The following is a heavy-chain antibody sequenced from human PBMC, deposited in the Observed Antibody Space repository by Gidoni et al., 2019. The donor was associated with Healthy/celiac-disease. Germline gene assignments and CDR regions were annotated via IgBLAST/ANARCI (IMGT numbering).Heavy chain of an antibody. J-gene: IGHJ4*02. Sequence: EVQLVESGGGLVKPGGSLRLSCAASGFTFSHAWMNWVRQAPGKGLAWVGRIKSKTDGETIDYAAPVKGRFTISRDDSKNTLYLQVNSLKTDDTAVYYCTAQLLWWFPGDYWGQGTLVTVSS. D-gene: IGHD2-21*01. V-gene: IGHV3-15*01. CDR2: IKSKTDGETI. CDR1: GFTFSHAW. CDR3: TAQLLWWFPGDY.